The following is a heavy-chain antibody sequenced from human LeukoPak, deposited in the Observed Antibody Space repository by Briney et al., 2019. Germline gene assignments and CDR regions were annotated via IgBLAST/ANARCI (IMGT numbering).Heavy chain of an antibody. Sequence: GGSLRLSCAASGFTFTSAWMHWVRQAPGKGLEWVGRIKSKIDGGTADYAAPVKGRFTISRDDSKNTLYLQMNSLKTEDTAVYYCTGVSRSSWYDYWGQGTLVTVSS. CDR2: IKSKIDGGTA. CDR3: TGVSRSSWYDY. CDR1: GFTFTSAW. D-gene: IGHD6-13*01. J-gene: IGHJ4*02. V-gene: IGHV3-15*01.